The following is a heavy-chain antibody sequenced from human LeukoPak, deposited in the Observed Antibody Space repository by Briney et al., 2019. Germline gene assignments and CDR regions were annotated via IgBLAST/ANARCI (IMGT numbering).Heavy chain of an antibody. CDR1: GFIFSSYR. Sequence: PGGSLRLSCAASGFIFSSYRMNWVRQAPGKGLEWVSSISSSGSYIYYADSVKGRFTISRDNAKNSLFLQMDSLRVEDTAVYYCAKAVLSRSLDYWGQGTRVTVSS. D-gene: IGHD3-3*01. CDR3: AKAVLSRSLDY. CDR2: ISSSGSYI. V-gene: IGHV3-21*04. J-gene: IGHJ4*02.